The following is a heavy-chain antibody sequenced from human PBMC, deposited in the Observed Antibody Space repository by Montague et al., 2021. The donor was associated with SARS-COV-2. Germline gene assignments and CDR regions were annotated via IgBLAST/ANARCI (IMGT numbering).Heavy chain of an antibody. CDR2: ISGSGGNT. J-gene: IGHJ4*02. V-gene: IGHV3-23*01. CDR3: ASLGYCSGGRCYSGDY. Sequence: SLSLSLSASGFTFSSYAMSWVRQAPGKGLEWVSGISGSGGNTYYADSVKGRFTISRDNSKNTLYLQMNSLRAEDTAVYYCASLGYCSGGRCYSGDYWGQGTLVTVSS. CDR1: GFTFSSYA. D-gene: IGHD2-15*01.